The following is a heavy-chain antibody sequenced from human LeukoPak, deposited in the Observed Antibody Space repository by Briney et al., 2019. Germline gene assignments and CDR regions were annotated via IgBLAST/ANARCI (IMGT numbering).Heavy chain of an antibody. CDR3: ARDNGYSYGYFDY. CDR1: GYAFTSYA. J-gene: IGHJ4*02. D-gene: IGHD5-18*01. CDR2: IIPIFGTA. V-gene: IGHV1-69*13. Sequence: KPGASVKVSCKASGYAFTSYAMHWVRQAPGQRLEWMGGIIPIFGTANYAQKFQGRVTITADESTSTAYMELSSLRSEDTAVYYCARDNGYSYGYFDYWGQGTLVTVSS.